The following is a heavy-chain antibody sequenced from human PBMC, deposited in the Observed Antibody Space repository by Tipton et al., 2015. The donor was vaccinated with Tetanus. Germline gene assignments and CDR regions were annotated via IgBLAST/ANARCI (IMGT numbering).Heavy chain of an antibody. V-gene: IGHV4-34*01. CDR3: ARGQRGSGWYHGLYYFDY. Sequence: TLSLTCAVYSGSFSGYYWSWIRQPPGKGLEWIGEINHSGSTNYNPSLKSRVTISVDTSKNQFSLKLSSVTAADTAVYYCARGQRGSGWYHGLYYFDYWGQGTLVTVSS. J-gene: IGHJ4*02. D-gene: IGHD6-19*01. CDR1: SGSFSGYY. CDR2: INHSGST.